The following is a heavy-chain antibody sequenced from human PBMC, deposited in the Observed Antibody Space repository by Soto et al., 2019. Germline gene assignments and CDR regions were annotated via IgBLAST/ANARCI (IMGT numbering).Heavy chain of an antibody. J-gene: IGHJ6*02. CDR3: ARVRGSATTYYYYYGMDV. V-gene: IGHV4-59*01. D-gene: IGHD6-25*01. Sequence: PSETLSLTCTVPGDSITSNYWSWIRQSPGKGLEWMGYVHNSGSTYYNPSLGSRVTISLDTSKNQFSLKLSSVTAADTAVYYCARVRGSATTYYYYYGMDVWGQGTTVTVSS. CDR2: VHNSGST. CDR1: GDSITSNY.